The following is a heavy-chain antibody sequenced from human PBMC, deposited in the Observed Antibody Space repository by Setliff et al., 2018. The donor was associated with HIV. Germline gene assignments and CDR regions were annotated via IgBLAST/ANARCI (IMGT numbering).Heavy chain of an antibody. CDR3: ASGEPYYYDSTGYSGNYFDY. D-gene: IGHD3-22*01. J-gene: IGHJ4*02. V-gene: IGHV4-4*02. Sequence: SETLSLTCAVSGGSISSSNWWSWVRQPPGKGLEWIGEIYFSGHTNYNPSLKSRVTLSLDNSKNQFSLKLASVTAADTAVYYCASGEPYYYDSTGYSGNYFDYWGQGTLVTVSS. CDR1: GGSISSSNW. CDR2: IYFSGHT.